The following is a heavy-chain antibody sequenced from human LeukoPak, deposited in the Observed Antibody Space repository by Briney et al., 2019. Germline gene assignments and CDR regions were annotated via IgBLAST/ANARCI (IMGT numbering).Heavy chain of an antibody. D-gene: IGHD6-13*01. J-gene: IGHJ4*02. V-gene: IGHV1-2*02. Sequence: ASVTVSCKASGYTFTGYYMHWVRQAPGQGLEWMGWINPNSGGTNYAQKFQGRVTMTRDTSISTAYMELSRLRSDDTAVYYCAREAPTSWYPRYYFDYWGQGTLVTVSS. CDR3: AREAPTSWYPRYYFDY. CDR1: GYTFTGYY. CDR2: INPNSGGT.